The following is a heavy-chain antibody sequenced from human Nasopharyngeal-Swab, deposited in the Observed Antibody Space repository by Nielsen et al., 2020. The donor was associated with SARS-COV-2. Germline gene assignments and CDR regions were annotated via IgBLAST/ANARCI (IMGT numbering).Heavy chain of an antibody. D-gene: IGHD3-16*01. CDR1: GFTFDDYA. Sequence: GESLKISCAASGFTFDDYAMHWVRQAPGKGLEWVSLISGDGGSTYYADSVKGRFTISRDNSKNSLYLQMNSLRAEDTAVYYCAREGGNWFDPWGQGTLVTVSS. J-gene: IGHJ5*02. V-gene: IGHV3-43*02. CDR3: AREGGNWFDP. CDR2: ISGDGGST.